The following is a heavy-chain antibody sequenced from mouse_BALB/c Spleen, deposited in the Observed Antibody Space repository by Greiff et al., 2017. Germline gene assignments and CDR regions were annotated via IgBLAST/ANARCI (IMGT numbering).Heavy chain of an antibody. CDR3: ARDPYGAMDY. Sequence: EVKLVESGGGLVKPGGSLKLSCAASGFTFSDYYMYWVRQTPEKRLEWVATISDGGSYTYYPDSVKGRFTISRDNAKNNLYLQMSSLKSEDTAMYYCARDPYGAMDYWGQGTSVTVSS. D-gene: IGHD1-1*01. CDR2: ISDGGSYT. CDR1: GFTFSDYY. V-gene: IGHV5-4*02. J-gene: IGHJ4*01.